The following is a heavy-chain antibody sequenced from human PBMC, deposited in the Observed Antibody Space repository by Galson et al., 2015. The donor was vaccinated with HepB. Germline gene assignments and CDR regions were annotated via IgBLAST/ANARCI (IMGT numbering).Heavy chain of an antibody. Sequence: SLRLSCAASGFKFSDSPMHWVRQASGKGLEWVGRIRDKSNRYATGYAASVKGRFTISRDDSSNTAFLQMNSLKIEDTAVYYCTRQALGTGTTDYWGQGTLVTVSS. V-gene: IGHV3-73*01. CDR3: TRQALGTGTTDY. J-gene: IGHJ4*02. CDR1: GFKFSDSP. D-gene: IGHD1-7*01. CDR2: IRDKSNRYAT.